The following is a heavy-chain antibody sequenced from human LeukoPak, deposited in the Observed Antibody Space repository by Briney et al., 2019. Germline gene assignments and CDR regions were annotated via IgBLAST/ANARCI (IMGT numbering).Heavy chain of an antibody. Sequence: PSETLSLTCTVPGGSISGYYWSWIRQPPRKGLEWIGYFYNSGSTNYNPSLKSRVTISGDTSKHQFSLKLSSVTAADTAVYYCARDGDLDAFDIWGQGTMVTVSS. CDR2: FYNSGST. CDR3: ARDGDLDAFDI. V-gene: IGHV4-59*01. J-gene: IGHJ3*02. CDR1: GGSISGYY.